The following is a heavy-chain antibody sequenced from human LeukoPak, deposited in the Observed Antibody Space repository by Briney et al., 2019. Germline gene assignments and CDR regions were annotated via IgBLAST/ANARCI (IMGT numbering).Heavy chain of an antibody. V-gene: IGHV4-39*07. Sequence: SETLSLTCTVSGGSISSSSYYWGWIRQPPGKGLEWIGSIYYSGSTYYNPSLKSRVTISVDTSKNQFSLKLSSVTAADTAVYYCARGFAPTSFWRYYYDKERPIASYNWFDPWGQGTPVTVSS. J-gene: IGHJ5*02. D-gene: IGHD3-22*01. CDR2: IYYSGST. CDR1: GGSISSSSYY. CDR3: ARGFAPTSFWRYYYDKERPIASYNWFDP.